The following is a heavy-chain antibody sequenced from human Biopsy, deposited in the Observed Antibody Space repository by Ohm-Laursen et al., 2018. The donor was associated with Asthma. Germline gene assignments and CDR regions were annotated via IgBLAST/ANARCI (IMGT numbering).Heavy chain of an antibody. CDR2: ISWNSGNI. V-gene: IGHV3-9*01. CDR3: AKSADYYDSTDDLDF. Sequence: SLRLSCAPSGFSFDYCAMHWVRQAPGKGLEWVSSISWNSGNIDYADSVKGRFTISRDNAKNSLYLQMQSLRPEDTAFYYCAKSADYYDSTDDLDFWGRGTLVTVSS. D-gene: IGHD3-22*01. CDR1: GFSFDYCA. J-gene: IGHJ4*01.